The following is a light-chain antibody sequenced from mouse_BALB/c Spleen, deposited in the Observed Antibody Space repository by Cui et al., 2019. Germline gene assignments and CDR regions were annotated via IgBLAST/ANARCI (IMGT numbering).Light chain of an antibody. CDR2: DTS. J-gene: IGKJ5*01. Sequence: QIVLTQSPAIMSAPPGEKVTMTCSASSSVSYMHWYQQKSGTSPKRWIYDTSKLASGVPARFSGSGSGTSYSLTISSMEAEDAATYYCQQWSSNPLTFGAGTKLELK. CDR3: QQWSSNPLT. CDR1: SSVSY. V-gene: IGKV4-59*01.